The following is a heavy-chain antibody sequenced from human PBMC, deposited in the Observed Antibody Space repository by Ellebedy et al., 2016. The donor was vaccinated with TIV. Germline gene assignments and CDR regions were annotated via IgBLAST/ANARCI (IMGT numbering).Heavy chain of an antibody. D-gene: IGHD5-12*01. CDR1: GDSISTYY. V-gene: IGHV4-59*01. J-gene: IGHJ5*02. CDR3: AREGIVATMFIDP. CDR2: VYYTGTT. Sequence: MPSETLSLTCTVSGDSISTYYWSWVRQTPGKGLEWIGYVYYTGTTDYNPPLSSRVTISIDTSKSQFSLRLTSVTAADTAVYYCAREGIVATMFIDPWGPGTLVTVSS.